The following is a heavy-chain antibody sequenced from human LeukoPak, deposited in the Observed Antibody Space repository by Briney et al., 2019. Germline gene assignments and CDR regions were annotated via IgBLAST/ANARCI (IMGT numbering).Heavy chain of an antibody. CDR1: GFTFTNAW. Sequence: GGSLRLSCAVSGFTFTNAWMSGVRQAPGKGLEWVGRIRSEVDGGITDYAAPVKGRFTISRDDSKNTLYLQLNSLKTEDTAVYYCTTDFRGTNPFAYWGQGTLVTVSS. D-gene: IGHD3-10*01. CDR3: TTDFRGTNPFAY. J-gene: IGHJ4*02. V-gene: IGHV3-15*01. CDR2: IRSEVDGGIT.